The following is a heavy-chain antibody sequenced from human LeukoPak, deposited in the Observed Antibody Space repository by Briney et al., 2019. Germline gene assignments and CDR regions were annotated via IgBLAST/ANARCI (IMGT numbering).Heavy chain of an antibody. J-gene: IGHJ6*02. CDR1: GFTFSSYA. V-gene: IGHV3-7*01. CDR3: ARYCGGDCYGMDV. CDR2: IKQDGSEK. D-gene: IGHD2-21*01. Sequence: GGSLRLSCAASGFTFSSYAMHWVRQAPGKGLEWVANIKQDGSEKDYVDSVKGRFTISRDNAKNSLYLQMNSLRAEDTALYYCARYCGGDCYGMDVWGQGTTVTVSS.